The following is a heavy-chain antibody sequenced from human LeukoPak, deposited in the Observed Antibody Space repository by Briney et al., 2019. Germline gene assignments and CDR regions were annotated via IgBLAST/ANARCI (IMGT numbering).Heavy chain of an antibody. CDR3: ARARSGSERKAYY. J-gene: IGHJ4*02. V-gene: IGHV3-7*05. CDR1: GFTFSSYG. Sequence: PGGSLRLSCAASGFTFSSYGMSWVRQAPGKGLEWVANIKKDESEKYYVDSVKGRFSISRDNAKNSLYLQMNSLRAEDTAVYYCARARSGSERKAYYWGQGTLVTVSS. CDR2: IKKDESEK. D-gene: IGHD3-10*01.